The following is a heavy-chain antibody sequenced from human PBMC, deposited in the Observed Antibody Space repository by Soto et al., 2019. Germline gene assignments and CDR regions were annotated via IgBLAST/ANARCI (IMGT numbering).Heavy chain of an antibody. Sequence: SETLSLTCTVSGGSISSYYLSWIRQPPGKGLEWIGYIYYSGSTNYNPSLKSRVTISVDTSKNQFSLKLSSVTAADTAVYYCARVSLTYCGGDCYPYYYYYYMDVWGKGTTVTVSS. D-gene: IGHD2-21*01. J-gene: IGHJ6*03. V-gene: IGHV4-59*01. CDR3: ARVSLTYCGGDCYPYYYYYYMDV. CDR1: GGSISSYY. CDR2: IYYSGST.